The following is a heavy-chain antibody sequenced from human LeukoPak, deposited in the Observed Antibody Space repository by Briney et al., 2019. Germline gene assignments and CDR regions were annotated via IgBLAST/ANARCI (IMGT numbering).Heavy chain of an antibody. V-gene: IGHV3-23*01. D-gene: IGHD5-12*01. CDR2: IRGSGGSNT. Sequence: SGGSLRLSCAASGFTFSTYAMSWVRQAPGKGLEWVSTIRGSGGSNTYYADSVQGRFTISRDKSKNTLYLQMNTLSAEDTAVYYCAKGVLRSSPDYWGQGTLVTVSS. CDR3: AKGVLRSSPDY. J-gene: IGHJ4*02. CDR1: GFTFSTYA.